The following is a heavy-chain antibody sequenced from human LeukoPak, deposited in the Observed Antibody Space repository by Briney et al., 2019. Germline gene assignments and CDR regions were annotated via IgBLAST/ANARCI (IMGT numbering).Heavy chain of an antibody. CDR2: ISSSSSTI. J-gene: IGHJ4*02. CDR3: ARDVTY. V-gene: IGHV3-48*01. CDR1: GFTFSSYS. Sequence: GGSLRLSCAASGFTFSSYSMNWVRQAPGKGLEWVSYISSSSSTIYYADSVKGRFTISSDNAKNSLYLQMNSLRAEDTAVYYCARDVTYWGQGTLVTVSS.